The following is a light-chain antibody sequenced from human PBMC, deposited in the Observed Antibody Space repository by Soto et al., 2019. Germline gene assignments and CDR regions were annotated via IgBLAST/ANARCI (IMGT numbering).Light chain of an antibody. V-gene: IGKV3-15*01. J-gene: IGKJ2*01. CDR3: QQYTNWPYT. CDR2: GAS. CDR1: LALGNN. Sequence: EIVMMQSPATLSVSPRERATLSCRASLALGNNLAWYQHKPGQAPRLLIYGASTRATGVPVRFSGSGSETEFTLSISSLQSDELAVYYCQQYTNWPYTFGQGTKLEIK.